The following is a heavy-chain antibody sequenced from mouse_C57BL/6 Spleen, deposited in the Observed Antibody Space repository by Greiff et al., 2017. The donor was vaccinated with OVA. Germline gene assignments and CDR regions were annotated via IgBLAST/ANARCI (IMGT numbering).Heavy chain of an antibody. CDR1: GYSFTGYY. CDR2: INPSTGGT. D-gene: IGHD3-2*02. V-gene: IGHV1-42*01. J-gene: IGHJ3*01. Sequence: VQLQQSGPELVKPGASVKISCKASGYSFTGYYMNWVKQSPEKSLEWIGEINPSTGGTTYNQKFKAKATLTVDKSSSTAYLQLKSLTSEDSAVYYCAVDSSGYPAWFAYWGQGTLVTVSA. CDR3: AVDSSGYPAWFAY.